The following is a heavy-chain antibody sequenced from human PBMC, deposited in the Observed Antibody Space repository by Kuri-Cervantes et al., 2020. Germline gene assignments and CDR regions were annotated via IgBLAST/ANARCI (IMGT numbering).Heavy chain of an antibody. CDR2: TSWNSGSI. CDR1: GFTFDDYA. D-gene: IGHD3-16*02. Sequence: GGSLRLSCAASGFTFDDYAMHWVRQAPGKGLEWVSGTSWNSGSIGYADSVKGRFTISRDNAKNSLYLQMNSLRAEDTAVYYCASSRVYDYIWGSYRHAPGFDYWGQGTLVTVSS. V-gene: IGHV3-9*01. CDR3: ASSRVYDYIWGSYRHAPGFDY. J-gene: IGHJ4*02.